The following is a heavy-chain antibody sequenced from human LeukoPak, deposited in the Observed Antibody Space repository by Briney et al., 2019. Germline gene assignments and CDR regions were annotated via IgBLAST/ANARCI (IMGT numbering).Heavy chain of an antibody. D-gene: IGHD5-18*01. CDR1: GGSFSGYY. V-gene: IGHV4-34*01. CDR3: ARAGYSYGTGYYFDY. J-gene: IGHJ4*02. CDR2: INHSGST. Sequence: SETLSLTCAVYGGSFSGYYWSWIRQPPGKGLEWIGEINHSGSTNYNPSLKSRVTISVDTSKNQFSLKLSSVTAADTAVYYCARAGYSYGTGYYFDYWGQGALVTVSS.